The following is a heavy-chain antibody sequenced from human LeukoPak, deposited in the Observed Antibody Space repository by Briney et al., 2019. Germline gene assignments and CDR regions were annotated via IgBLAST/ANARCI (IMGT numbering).Heavy chain of an antibody. J-gene: IGHJ4*02. Sequence: GGSLRLSCAASGFTFSSYGMHWVRQAPGKGLEWVAFILYDGSNKYYTDSVKGRFTISRDNSKNTLYVLMNSLRPEDTAVYYCAKDRGNWNDDTGYFDYWGQGTLVTVSS. V-gene: IGHV3-30*02. CDR1: GFTFSSYG. CDR2: ILYDGSNK. D-gene: IGHD1-1*01. CDR3: AKDRGNWNDDTGYFDY.